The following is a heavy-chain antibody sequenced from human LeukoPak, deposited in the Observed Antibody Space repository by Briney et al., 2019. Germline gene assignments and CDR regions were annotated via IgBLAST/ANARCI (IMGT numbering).Heavy chain of an antibody. Sequence: ASVKVSCKASGYTFTSYYMHWVRQAPGQGLEWMGIINPSGGSTSYAQKFQGRVTMTRDTSTSTVYMELSSLRSEDTAVYYCARADYYDSSGYPYFQHWGQGTLVTVSS. CDR1: GYTFTSYY. CDR2: INPSGGST. D-gene: IGHD3-22*01. V-gene: IGHV1-46*01. CDR3: ARADYYDSSGYPYFQH. J-gene: IGHJ1*01.